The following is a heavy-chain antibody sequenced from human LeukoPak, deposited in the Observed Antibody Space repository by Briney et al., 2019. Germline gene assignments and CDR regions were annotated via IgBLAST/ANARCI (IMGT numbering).Heavy chain of an antibody. CDR1: GGSIISATYH. CDR3: AREISSSVEF. J-gene: IGHJ4*02. V-gene: IGHV4-39*02. Sequence: SETLSLTCTVSGGSIISATYHWGWIRQPPGKGLEWIGSVHYSGTTYYNLSLKSRLTISVDTFRNQFSLELDSVTAADTAVYHCAREISSSVEFWGQGSLVTVSS. D-gene: IGHD6-6*01. CDR2: VHYSGTT.